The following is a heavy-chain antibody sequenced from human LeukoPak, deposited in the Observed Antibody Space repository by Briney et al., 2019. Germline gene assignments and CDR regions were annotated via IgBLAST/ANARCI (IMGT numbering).Heavy chain of an antibody. CDR3: ASAFS. Sequence: PGVSLRLSCAASGFTFSSQWMSWVREAPGKGVEWVANIKEDGSEKSYVDSVKGRFTISRDNAKNSLYLPMIRLRAEDTAAYYCASAFSWGQGTLVTVSS. J-gene: IGHJ5*02. V-gene: IGHV3-7*01. D-gene: IGHD3-16*01. CDR2: IKEDGSEK. CDR1: GFTFSSQW.